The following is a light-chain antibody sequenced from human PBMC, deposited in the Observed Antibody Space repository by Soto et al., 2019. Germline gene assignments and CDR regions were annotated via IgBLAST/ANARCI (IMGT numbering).Light chain of an antibody. CDR1: QGIRDD. CDR2: AAS. CDR3: QQYNSYSPT. V-gene: IGKV1-17*01. J-gene: IGKJ1*01. Sequence: DIQLTQSPSSLSASVGDRVTITCRASQGIRDDLGWYQQKAGEAPKRLIYAASSLHSGVPSRFSGSGSGTEFTLTISSLQPEDFATYYCQQYNSYSPTFGQGTKVDIK.